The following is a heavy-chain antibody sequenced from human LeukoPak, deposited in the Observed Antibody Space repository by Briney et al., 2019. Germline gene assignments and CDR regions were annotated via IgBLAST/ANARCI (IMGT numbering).Heavy chain of an antibody. D-gene: IGHD4-17*01. J-gene: IGHJ5*02. CDR1: GFTFSSFA. CDR3: TKDPNGNYVGAFDP. CDR2: ITANHGAT. V-gene: IGHV3-23*01. Sequence: PGGSLRLSCTASGFTFSSFAMTWVRQAPGQGLEWLSSITANHGATYNIDSVKGRFTISRDNSQNTMYLQMNSLRAEDTAVYFCTKDPNGNYVGAFDPWGQGTLVTVSS.